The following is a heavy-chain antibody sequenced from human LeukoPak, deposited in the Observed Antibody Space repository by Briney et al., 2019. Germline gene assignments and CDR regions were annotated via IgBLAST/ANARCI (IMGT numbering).Heavy chain of an antibody. CDR1: GFTFSGFW. Sequence: GGSLRLSCAVSGFTFSGFWMSWSRQAPGKGLEWVASINSDGSEGYYADVVKGRFTISRDNSKNTLYLQMNSLRAEDTAVYYCARYSSGWSDDAFDIWGQGTMVTVSS. D-gene: IGHD6-19*01. J-gene: IGHJ3*02. CDR2: INSDGSEG. CDR3: ARYSSGWSDDAFDI. V-gene: IGHV3-7*03.